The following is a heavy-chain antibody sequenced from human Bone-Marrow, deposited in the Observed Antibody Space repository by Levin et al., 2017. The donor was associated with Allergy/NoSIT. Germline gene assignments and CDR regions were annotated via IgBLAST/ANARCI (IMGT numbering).Heavy chain of an antibody. D-gene: IGHD3-9*01. CDR3: ARAELDILTGYCDY. CDR1: GYTFTSYD. J-gene: IGHJ4*02. Sequence: ASVKVSCKASGYTFTSYDINWVRQATGQGLEWMGWMNPNSGNTGYAQKFQGRVTMTRNTSISTAYMELSSLRSEDTAVYYCARAELDILTGYCDYWGQGTLVTVSS. CDR2: MNPNSGNT. V-gene: IGHV1-8*01.